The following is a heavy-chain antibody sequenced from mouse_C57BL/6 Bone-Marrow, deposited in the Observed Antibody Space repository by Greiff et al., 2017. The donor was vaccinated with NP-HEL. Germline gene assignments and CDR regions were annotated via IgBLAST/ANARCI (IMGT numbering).Heavy chain of an antibody. CDR2: IYPGSGNT. Sequence: QVQLQQSGAELVRPGASVKLSCKASGYTFTDYYINWVKQRPGQGLEWIARIYPGSGNTYYNEKFKGKATLTAEKSSSTAYMQLSSLTSEDSAVYFCARHYGSSYGFDYWGQGTTLTVSS. CDR1: GYTFTDYY. J-gene: IGHJ2*01. CDR3: ARHYGSSYGFDY. V-gene: IGHV1-76*01. D-gene: IGHD1-1*01.